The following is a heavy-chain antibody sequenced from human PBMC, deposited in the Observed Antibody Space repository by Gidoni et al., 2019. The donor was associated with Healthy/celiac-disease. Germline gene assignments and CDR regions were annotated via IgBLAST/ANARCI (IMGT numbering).Heavy chain of an antibody. Sequence: EVQPLESGGGLVQPGGSLRLSCAASGFTFSSYAMSWVSQAPGKGLGWVSAISGSGGSTYYADSVKGRFTISRDNSKNTLYLQMNSLRAEDTAVYYCAKRNDYVWGSSDYWGQGTLVTVSS. D-gene: IGHD3-16*01. V-gene: IGHV3-23*01. CDR2: ISGSGGST. CDR3: AKRNDYVWGSSDY. CDR1: GFTFSSYA. J-gene: IGHJ4*02.